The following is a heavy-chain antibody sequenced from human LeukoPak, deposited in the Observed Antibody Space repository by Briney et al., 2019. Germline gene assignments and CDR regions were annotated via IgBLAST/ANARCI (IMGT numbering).Heavy chain of an antibody. CDR1: GYTFTSYG. V-gene: IGHV1-18*01. D-gene: IGHD3-16*01. CDR3: ARDGGLATPTAPDY. CDR2: ISAYNGHT. Sequence: ASVKVSCKASGYTFTSYGISWVRRAPGQGLEWMGGISAYNGHTNYAHKLQGRVTMTTDTSTSTAYMELRRLGSDDTAVYYCARDGGLATPTAPDYWGQRTLVTVSS. J-gene: IGHJ4*02.